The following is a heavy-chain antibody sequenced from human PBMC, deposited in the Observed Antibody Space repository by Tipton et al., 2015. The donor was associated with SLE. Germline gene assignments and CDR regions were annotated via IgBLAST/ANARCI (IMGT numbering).Heavy chain of an antibody. CDR3: ARKSLVEDL. D-gene: IGHD6-6*01. Sequence: LRLSCAVYGGSFSDYFWSWIRQPPGKGPEWIGYIFYSTTNYNPSLKSRVSISVDTSKNQFSLKLSSVTTADTAVYYCARKSLVEDLWGQGTLVTVSS. CDR1: GGSFSDYF. V-gene: IGHV4-59*01. CDR2: IFYSTT. J-gene: IGHJ4*02.